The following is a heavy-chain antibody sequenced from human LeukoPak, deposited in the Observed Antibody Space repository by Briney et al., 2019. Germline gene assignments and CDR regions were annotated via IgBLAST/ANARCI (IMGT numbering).Heavy chain of an antibody. CDR3: AKDLTVGATIDWFDP. J-gene: IGHJ5*02. D-gene: IGHD1-26*01. CDR2: IWYDGSNK. Sequence: PGGSLRLSRAASGFTFSSYGMHWVRQAPGKGLEWVAVIWYDGSNKYYADSVKGRFTISRDNSKNTLYLQMNSLRAEDTAVYYCAKDLTVGATIDWFDPWGQGTLVTVSS. CDR1: GFTFSSYG. V-gene: IGHV3-33*06.